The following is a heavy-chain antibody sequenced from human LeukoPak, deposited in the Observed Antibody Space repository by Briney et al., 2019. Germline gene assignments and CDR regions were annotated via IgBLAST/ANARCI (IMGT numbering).Heavy chain of an antibody. CDR1: RFTFSTYG. CDR3: AREEIYYDSSGYYFGFDY. V-gene: IGHV3-30*03. Sequence: PGSSLRLSCAASRFTFSTYGMNWVRQAPGKGLEWVAVISYDGSNKYYADSVKGRFTISRDNSKNTLYLQMNSLRAEDTAVYYCAREEIYYDSSGYYFGFDYWGQGTLVTVSS. J-gene: IGHJ4*02. D-gene: IGHD3-22*01. CDR2: ISYDGSNK.